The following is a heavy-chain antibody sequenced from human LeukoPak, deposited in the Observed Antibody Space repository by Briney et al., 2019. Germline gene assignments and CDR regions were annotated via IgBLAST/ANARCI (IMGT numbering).Heavy chain of an antibody. V-gene: IGHV4-4*08. CDR3: AREGAVTTKIYYYGMDV. J-gene: IGHJ6*02. CDR2: IYTSGST. D-gene: IGHD4-11*01. Sequence: SETLSLTCTVSGGSISSYYWSWIRQPPGKGLEWIGYIYTSGSTNYNPSLKSRVTMSVDTSKNQFSLKLSSVTAADTAVYYCAREGAVTTKIYYYGMDVWGQGTTVTVSS. CDR1: GGSISSYY.